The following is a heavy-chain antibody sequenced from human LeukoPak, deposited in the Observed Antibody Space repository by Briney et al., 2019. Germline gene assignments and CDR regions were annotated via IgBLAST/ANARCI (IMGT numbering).Heavy chain of an antibody. V-gene: IGHV3-74*01. Sequence: GGSVRLSCAASGFTFSSYWMHWVRQVPGKGLVWVSRIKGDGTSTSYADSVKGRFTISRDNAKNTLYLQMNSLRAEDTAVYYCASGTASYYWGQGTLVTVSS. CDR1: GFTFSSYW. J-gene: IGHJ4*02. CDR2: IKGDGTST. CDR3: ASGTASYY.